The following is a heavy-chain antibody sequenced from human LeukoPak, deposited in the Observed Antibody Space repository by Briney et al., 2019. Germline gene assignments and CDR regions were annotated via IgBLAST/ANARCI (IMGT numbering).Heavy chain of an antibody. D-gene: IGHD3-16*02. CDR3: ARGRGGYHDAFDI. J-gene: IGHJ3*02. V-gene: IGHV3-30*04. Sequence: GGSLRLSCAASGFTFSSYAMHWVRQAPGKGLEWVAVISDDGSNKYYADSVKGRFTISRDNSKNTLYLQMNSLRAEDTAVYYCARGRGGYHDAFDIWGQGTMVTVSS. CDR2: ISDDGSNK. CDR1: GFTFSSYA.